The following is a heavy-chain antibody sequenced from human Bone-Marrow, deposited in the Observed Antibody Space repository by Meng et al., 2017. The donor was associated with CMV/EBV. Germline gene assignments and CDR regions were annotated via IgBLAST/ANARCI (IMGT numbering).Heavy chain of an antibody. D-gene: IGHD3-16*01. CDR3: AKLRLGY. J-gene: IGHJ4*02. V-gene: IGHV4-39*07. Sequence: GSLRLSCTVSGGSISSSSYYWGWIRQPPGKGLEWIGSIYYSGSTYYNPSLKDRVTISVDTSNNQFSLRLSSVTAADTAVYYCAKLRLGYWGQGTLVTVSS. CDR2: IYYSGST. CDR1: GGSISSSSYY.